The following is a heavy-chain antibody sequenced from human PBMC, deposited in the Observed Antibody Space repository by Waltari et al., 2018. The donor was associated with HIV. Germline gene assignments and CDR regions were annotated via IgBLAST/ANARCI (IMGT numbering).Heavy chain of an antibody. Sequence: QVQLQQWGAGLLKPSETLSLTCDIYGGSFRGYFWTWVRQSPGKGLELNGEINHSGTTNYNPSLKSRVSLSADTSKKQFSLNLTSVTAADTAVYYCARVWAAPYYFGTDPWGQGTQVTVSS. D-gene: IGHD3-10*01. J-gene: IGHJ5*02. CDR3: ARVWAAPYYFGTDP. CDR2: INHSGTT. V-gene: IGHV4-34*01. CDR1: GGSFRGYF.